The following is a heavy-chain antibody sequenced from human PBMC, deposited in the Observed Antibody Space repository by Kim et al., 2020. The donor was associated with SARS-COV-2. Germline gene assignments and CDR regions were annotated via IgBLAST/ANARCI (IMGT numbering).Heavy chain of an antibody. V-gene: IGHV3-23*01. CDR2: ISGSGGST. D-gene: IGHD6-19*01. CDR3: ANVPRSEGLIAMAGNVFDS. CDR1: GFTFSSYA. J-gene: IGHJ4*02. Sequence: GGSLRLSCAASGFTFSSYAMSWVRQAPGKGLEWVSAISGSGGSTYYADSVKGRFTISRDNSENTLYLQMNSLRAEDTAVYYCANVPRSEGLIAMAGNVFDSWGQGTLVTVSS.